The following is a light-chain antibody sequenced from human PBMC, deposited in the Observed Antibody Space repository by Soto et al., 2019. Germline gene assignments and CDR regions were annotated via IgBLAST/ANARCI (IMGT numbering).Light chain of an antibody. V-gene: IGKV3-15*01. Sequence: EIVMTQSPATLSVSPGERATLSCRASQSVSSDLAWYQQKPGQAPRLLIYDASTRATGIPVRFSGSGSGTDFTLTISSLKSELFAIYYCEQYNKWPPLTFGGGNKVEL. J-gene: IGKJ4*01. CDR3: EQYNKWPPLT. CDR2: DAS. CDR1: QSVSSD.